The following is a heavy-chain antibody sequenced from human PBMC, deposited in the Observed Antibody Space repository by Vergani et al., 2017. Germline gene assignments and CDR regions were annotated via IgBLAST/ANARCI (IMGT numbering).Heavy chain of an antibody. Sequence: EVQLVESGGGLVQPGRSLRLSCAASEFTFGDYAMSWVRQAPGKGLEWVGFIRSKAYGGTTEYAASVKGRFTISRDDSKSIAYLQMNSLKTEDTAVYYCARVNMFRGLVYFDYWGQGTQVTVSS. D-gene: IGHD3-10*01. J-gene: IGHJ4*02. CDR1: EFTFGDYA. CDR3: ARVNMFRGLVYFDY. CDR2: IRSKAYGGTT. V-gene: IGHV3-49*04.